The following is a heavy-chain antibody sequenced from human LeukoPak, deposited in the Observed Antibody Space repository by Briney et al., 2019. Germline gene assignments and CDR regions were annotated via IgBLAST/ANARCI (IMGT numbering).Heavy chain of an antibody. CDR3: ASFGGWRYSWFDP. V-gene: IGHV4-59*08. Sequence: PSQTLSLTCTVSGGSISGYYWSWIRQPPGKGLEWIGYIYYSGSTNYNPSLKSRVTISLDTSKNQFSLRLTSVTAADTAVYYCASFGGWRYSWFDPWGQGTLVTVSS. D-gene: IGHD6-19*01. CDR2: IYYSGST. J-gene: IGHJ5*02. CDR1: GGSISGYY.